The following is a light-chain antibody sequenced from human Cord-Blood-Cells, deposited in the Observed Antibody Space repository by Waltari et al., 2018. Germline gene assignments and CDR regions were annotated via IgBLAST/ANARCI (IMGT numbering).Light chain of an antibody. V-gene: IGKV6-21*01. CDR3: HQSSSLPWT. Sequence: EIVLTQSPDFQSVTPNEQVTITCRASQSIGSSLHCYPQKPDQSSKLLIKYASQSFSGVPSRFSGSGSGTDFTLTINSLEAEDAATYYCHQSSSLPWTFGQGTKVEIK. CDR2: YAS. CDR1: QSIGSS. J-gene: IGKJ1*01.